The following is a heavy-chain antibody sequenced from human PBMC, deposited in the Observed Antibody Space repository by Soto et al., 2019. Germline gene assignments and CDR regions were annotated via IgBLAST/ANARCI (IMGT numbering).Heavy chain of an antibody. CDR2: IYPGDSDT. CDR1: GYSFTSYW. D-gene: IGHD3-16*01. J-gene: IGHJ6*03. V-gene: IGHV5-51*01. CDR3: ARLGNMQSPRLIDYYYMDV. Sequence: PGESLKISCKGSGYSFTSYWIGWVRQMPGKGLEWMGIIYPGDSDTRYSPSFQGQVTISADKSISTAYLQWSSLKASDTAMYYCARLGNMQSPRLIDYYYMDVWGKGTTVTVSS.